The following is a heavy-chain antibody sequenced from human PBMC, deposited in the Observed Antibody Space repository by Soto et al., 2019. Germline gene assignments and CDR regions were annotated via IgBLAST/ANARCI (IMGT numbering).Heavy chain of an antibody. CDR2: IYNSGST. D-gene: IGHD3-16*01. CDR3: ARNDYDYVWESPGGDAFDI. CDR1: GGSISSGDYY. Sequence: SETLSLTCTVSGGSISSGDYYWNWILQPPWKGLEWIGFIYNSGSTYYNPSLKSRVTISVDTSKNQFSLKLTSVTAADTAVYYCARNDYDYVWESPGGDAFDIWGQGTLVTVSS. V-gene: IGHV4-30-4*01. J-gene: IGHJ3*02.